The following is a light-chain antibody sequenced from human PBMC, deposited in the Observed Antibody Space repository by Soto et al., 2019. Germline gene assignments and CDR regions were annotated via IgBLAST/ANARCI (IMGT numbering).Light chain of an antibody. J-gene: IGLJ1*01. CDR3: TSYTSSRTYV. Sequence: QSALTQPASVSGSPGQSITISCTGTSSDVGGHHYVSWYQQHPGKAPILMIYDVSNRPSGVSNRFSGSKSGNTASLTISGLQAEDEADYYCTSYTSSRTYVFGTGTKVTVL. CDR1: SSDVGGHHY. V-gene: IGLV2-14*03. CDR2: DVS.